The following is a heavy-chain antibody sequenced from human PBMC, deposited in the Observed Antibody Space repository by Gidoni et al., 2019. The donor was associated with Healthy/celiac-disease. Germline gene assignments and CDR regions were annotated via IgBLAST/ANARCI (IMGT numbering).Heavy chain of an antibody. J-gene: IGHJ6*02. CDR2: IWYDGSNK. CDR1: FSSYG. Sequence: FSSYGMHWVRQAPGKGLEWVAVIWYDGSNKYYADSVKGRFTISRDNSKNTLYLQMNSLRAEDTAVYYCARERSPYDILTGYYYYYGMDVWGQGTTVTVSS. D-gene: IGHD3-9*01. CDR3: ARERSPYDILTGYYYYYGMDV. V-gene: IGHV3-33*01.